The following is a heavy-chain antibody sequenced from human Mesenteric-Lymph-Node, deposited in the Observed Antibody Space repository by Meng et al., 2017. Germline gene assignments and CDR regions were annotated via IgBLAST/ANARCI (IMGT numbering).Heavy chain of an antibody. D-gene: IGHD2-15*01. Sequence: GSLRLSCTVSGSSVSNTYYWGWIRQPPGKGLEWIGTVYHTGSAYCNSSLKSRVTISLDTSKNQFSLRLTSVTAADTAVYYCASDIAIAWFYFWGQGTLVTVSS. V-gene: IGHV4-38-2*02. CDR1: GSSVSNTYY. J-gene: IGHJ4*02. CDR3: ASDIAIAWFYF. CDR2: VYHTGSA.